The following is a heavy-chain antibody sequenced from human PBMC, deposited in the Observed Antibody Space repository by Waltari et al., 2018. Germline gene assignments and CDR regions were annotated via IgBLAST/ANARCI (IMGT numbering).Heavy chain of an antibody. V-gene: IGHV4-38-2*01. CDR3: ARDRSGYFMD. J-gene: IGHJ4*02. CDR2: IYNTGST. Sequence: QVQLQESGPGLVKPSETLALTCAVSGYSISRGYSWGWSRQPPGKGLECIENIYNTGSTYYNPSLKSRVTISVDTSKNQFSLKLSSVTAADTTVYYCARDRSGYFMDWGQGSLVTVSS. D-gene: IGHD3-3*01. CDR1: GYSISRGYS.